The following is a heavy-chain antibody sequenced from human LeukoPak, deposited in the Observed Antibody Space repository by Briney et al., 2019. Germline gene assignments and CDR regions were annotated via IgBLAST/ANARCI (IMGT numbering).Heavy chain of an antibody. CDR1: GGTFSSYA. J-gene: IGHJ4*02. CDR2: IIPIFDTA. CDR3: ARVRDSAGERYCSSSSCPSPLGY. V-gene: IGHV1-69*01. D-gene: IGHD2-2*01. Sequence: PVASVKVSCKASGGTFSSYAISWVRQAPGQGLEWMGGIIPIFDTANYAQKFQGRVTITADESTSTAYMELSSLRSEDTAVYYCARVRDSAGERYCSSSSCPSPLGYWGQGTLVTVSS.